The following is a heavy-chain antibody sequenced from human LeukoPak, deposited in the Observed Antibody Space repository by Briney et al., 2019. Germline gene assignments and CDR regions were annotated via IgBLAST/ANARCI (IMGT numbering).Heavy chain of an antibody. V-gene: IGHV4-30-2*01. CDR3: ARVDYYGSGAIDY. CDR2: IYHSGST. Sequence: SETLSLTCAVSGGSISSGGYSWSWIRQPPGKGLEWIGYIYHSGSTYYNPPLKSRVTISVDRSKNQFSLKLSSVTAADTAVYYCARVDYYGSGAIDYWGQGTLVTVSS. J-gene: IGHJ4*02. CDR1: GGSISSGGYS. D-gene: IGHD3-10*01.